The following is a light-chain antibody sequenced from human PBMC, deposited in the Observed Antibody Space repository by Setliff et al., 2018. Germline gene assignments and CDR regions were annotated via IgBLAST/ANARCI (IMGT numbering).Light chain of an antibody. CDR2: DVN. Sequence: QSALTQPASVSGSPGQSITISCTGTSSDVGGYNYVSWYQQHPGKAPKLMIYDVNKRPSGVSNRFSGSKSGNTASLTISGLQAEDEADYYCSSYTSSSTYVFGTGTKVNVL. CDR1: SSDVGGYNY. CDR3: SSYTSSSTYV. V-gene: IGLV2-14*01. J-gene: IGLJ1*01.